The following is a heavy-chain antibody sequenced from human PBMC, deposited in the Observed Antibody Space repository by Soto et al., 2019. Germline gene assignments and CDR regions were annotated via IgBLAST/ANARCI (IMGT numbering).Heavy chain of an antibody. CDR2: IVVGSGNT. V-gene: IGHV1-58*01. CDR1: GFPFTSSA. Sequence: SLKLSCKASGFPFTSSAVQWVRQARGQRLEWIGWIVVGSGNTNYAQKFQERVTITRDMSTSTAYMELSSLRSEDTAVYYCAASNKQQLDDFDYWGQGTLVTVSS. CDR3: AASNKQQLDDFDY. J-gene: IGHJ4*02. D-gene: IGHD6-13*01.